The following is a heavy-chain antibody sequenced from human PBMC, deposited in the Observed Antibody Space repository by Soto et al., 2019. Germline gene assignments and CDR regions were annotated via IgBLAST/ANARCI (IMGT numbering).Heavy chain of an antibody. D-gene: IGHD3-16*02. CDR2: ISYDGSNK. CDR1: GFTFSSYG. Sequence: SLRLSCAASGFTFSSYGIHWVRQAPGKGLEWVAVISYDGSNKYYADSVKGRFTISRDYSKNTLNLQMNSLRAEDTAVYYRTKGDLRGGPIMITFGGVIVDYWGRGTLVTVSS. V-gene: IGHV3-30*18. J-gene: IGHJ4*02. CDR3: TKGDLRGGPIMITFGGVIVDY.